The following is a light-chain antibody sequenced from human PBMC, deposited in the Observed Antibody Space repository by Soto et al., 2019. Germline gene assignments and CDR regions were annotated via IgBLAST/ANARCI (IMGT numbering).Light chain of an antibody. J-gene: IGKJ5*01. CDR3: QQYDNLPIT. V-gene: IGKV1-33*01. CDR1: QSISSY. CDR2: DAS. Sequence: DIQMTHSPSSLSASVGDRVTITYRASQSISSYLNWYQQKPGKAPKLLIYDASNLETGVPSRFSGSGSGTDFTFTISSLQPEDIATYYCQQYDNLPITFGQGTRLEIK.